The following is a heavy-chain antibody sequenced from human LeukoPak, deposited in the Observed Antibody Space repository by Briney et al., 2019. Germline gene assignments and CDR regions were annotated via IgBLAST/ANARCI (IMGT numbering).Heavy chain of an antibody. D-gene: IGHD4-17*01. V-gene: IGHV1-46*01. CDR2: INPSGGST. Sequence: ASVKVSCKASGYPFTSYYMHWVRQAPGQGLEWMGIINPSGGSTSYAQKFQGRVTMTRDTSTSTVYMELSSLRSEDTAVYYCARVRTVTTLVYWGQGTLVTVSS. J-gene: IGHJ4*02. CDR3: ARVRTVTTLVY. CDR1: GYPFTSYY.